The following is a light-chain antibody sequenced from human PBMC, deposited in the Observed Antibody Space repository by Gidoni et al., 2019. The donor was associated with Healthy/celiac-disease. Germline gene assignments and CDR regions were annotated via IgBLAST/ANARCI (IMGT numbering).Light chain of an antibody. J-gene: IGKJ1*01. CDR2: DAS. Sequence: LVLKQSPATLSLSPGERATLSCGASLSVSSSYLAWYQQKPVLAPRLLIYDASNRATGIPDRCSGSGSGTDFTLTISRLEPEDFAVYYCQQYGSSPPWTFGQGTKVEIK. CDR3: QQYGSSPPWT. CDR1: LSVSSSY. V-gene: IGKV3D-20*01.